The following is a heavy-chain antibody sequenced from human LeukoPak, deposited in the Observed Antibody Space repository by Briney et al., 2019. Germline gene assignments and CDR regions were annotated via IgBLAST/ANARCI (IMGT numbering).Heavy chain of an antibody. CDR2: ISGSGGST. CDR3: AKDARRRGCSSTSCYSGVYFQH. CDR1: GFTFSSYA. D-gene: IGHD2-2*01. V-gene: IGHV3-23*01. J-gene: IGHJ1*01. Sequence: PGGSLRLSCAASGFTFSSYAMSWARQAPGKGLEWVSAISGSGGSTYYADSVKGWFTISRDNSKNTLYLQMNSLRAEDTAVYYCAKDARRRGCSSTSCYSGVYFQHWGQGTLVTVSS.